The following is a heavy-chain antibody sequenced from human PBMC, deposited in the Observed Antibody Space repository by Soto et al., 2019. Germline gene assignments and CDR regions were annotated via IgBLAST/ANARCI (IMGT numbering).Heavy chain of an antibody. V-gene: IGHV4-59*01. CDR3: SRERGAVASTADAFDA. D-gene: IGHD6-19*01. J-gene: IGHJ3*01. CDR1: GGSITGYY. CDR2: VYFTGST. Sequence: SETLSLTCNVSGGSITGYYWNWIRQPPGKGLEWIGYVYFTGSTKYNPSLKSRVTISVDMSKNQFSLRLTSVTSADTALYYCSRERGAVASTADAFDAWGQGTMVTVSS.